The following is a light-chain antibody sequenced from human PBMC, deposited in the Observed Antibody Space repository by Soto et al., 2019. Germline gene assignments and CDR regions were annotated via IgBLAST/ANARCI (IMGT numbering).Light chain of an antibody. CDR2: WAS. CDR1: QSILYDSNNKNY. V-gene: IGKV4-1*01. Sequence: DIVMTQSPDSLAVSLGERATINCKSSQSILYDSNNKNYLAWYQQKSGQPPKLLMYWASTRESGVPDRFSGSGSGTDFTLTISSLQAEDVAVYYCQQYYNVPFTFGPGTKVAIK. J-gene: IGKJ3*01. CDR3: QQYYNVPFT.